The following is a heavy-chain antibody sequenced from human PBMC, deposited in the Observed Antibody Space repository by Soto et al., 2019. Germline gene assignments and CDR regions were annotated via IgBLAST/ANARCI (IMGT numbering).Heavy chain of an antibody. CDR2: IYYSGST. J-gene: IGHJ4*02. D-gene: IGHD7-27*01. Sequence: PSETLSLTCTVSGGSISSYYLSWIRQPPGKGLEWIGYIYYSGSTNYNPSLKSRVTISVDTSKNQFSLKLSSVTAADTAVYYCAKENWANPDSWGQGTLVTVSS. CDR3: AKENWANPDS. CDR1: GGSISSYY. V-gene: IGHV4-59*12.